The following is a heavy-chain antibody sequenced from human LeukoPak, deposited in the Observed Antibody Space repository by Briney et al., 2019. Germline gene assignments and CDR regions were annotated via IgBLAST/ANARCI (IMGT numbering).Heavy chain of an antibody. CDR2: IIPIFGTA. V-gene: IGHV1-69*05. CDR3: ARVRLGYVLDYYYMDV. J-gene: IGHJ6*03. D-gene: IGHD2-15*01. Sequence: SVKVSCKASGGTFSSYAISWVRQAPGQGLEWMGGIIPIFGTANYAQKFQGRVTITTDESTSTAYMELSSLRSEDTAVYYCARVRLGYVLDYYYMDVWGKGTTVTVSS. CDR1: GGTFSSYA.